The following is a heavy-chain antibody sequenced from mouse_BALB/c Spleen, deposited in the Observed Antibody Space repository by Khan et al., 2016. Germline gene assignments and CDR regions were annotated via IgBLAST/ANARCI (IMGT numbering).Heavy chain of an antibody. CDR1: GFNIKDTY. CDR3: ARAYPYYAMDY. V-gene: IGHV14-3*02. CDR2: IDPANGNT. Sequence: EVQLQESGAELVKPGASVKLSCTASGFNIKDTYMHWVKQRPEQGLEWIGRIDPANGNTKYDPKFQGKATITADTSSNTAYLQLSSLTSEDTGVYYCARAYPYYAMDYWGQGTSVTVSS. J-gene: IGHJ4*01.